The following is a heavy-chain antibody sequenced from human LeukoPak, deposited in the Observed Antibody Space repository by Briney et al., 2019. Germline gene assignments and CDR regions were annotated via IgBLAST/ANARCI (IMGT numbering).Heavy chain of an antibody. D-gene: IGHD2-2*01. Sequence: GGSLRLSCAASGFTFSSYAMSWVRQAPGKGLEWVSAISATGGSTYYADSVKGRFTISRDNSKNTLYLQMNSLRAEDTAVYYCAKVNKVNAGGRYCSSTNCPYYFDYWGQGTLVTVSS. CDR2: ISATGGST. V-gene: IGHV3-23*01. J-gene: IGHJ4*02. CDR1: GFTFSSYA. CDR3: AKVNKVNAGGRYCSSTNCPYYFDY.